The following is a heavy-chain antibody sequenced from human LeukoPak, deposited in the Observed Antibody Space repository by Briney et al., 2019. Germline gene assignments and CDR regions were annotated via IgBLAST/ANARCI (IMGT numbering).Heavy chain of an antibody. D-gene: IGHD3-10*01. J-gene: IGHJ4*02. CDR2: INHSGST. CDR1: GGSFSGYY. Sequence: SETLPLTCAVYGGSFSGYYWSWIRQPPGKGLEWIGEINHSGSTNYNPSLKSRVTISVDTSKNQFSLKLSSVTAADTAVYYCAREVRGVINSFDYWGQGTLVTVSS. V-gene: IGHV4-34*01. CDR3: AREVRGVINSFDY.